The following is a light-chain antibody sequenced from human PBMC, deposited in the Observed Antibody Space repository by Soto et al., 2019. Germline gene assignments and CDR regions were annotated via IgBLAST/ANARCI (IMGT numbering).Light chain of an antibody. CDR2: AAS. CDR1: QGISSY. J-gene: IGKJ5*01. CDR3: QQLNSYPRT. V-gene: IGKV1-9*01. Sequence: IQLTQSPSSLSASVGDRVSMSWVASQGISSYLAWYQQKPGKAPKLLIYAASTLQSGVPSRFSGSGSGTDFTLTISSLQPEDFATYYCQQLNSYPRTFGQGTRLEIK.